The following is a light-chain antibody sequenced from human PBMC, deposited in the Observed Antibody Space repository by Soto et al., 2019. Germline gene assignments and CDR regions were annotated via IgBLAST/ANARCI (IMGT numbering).Light chain of an antibody. CDR2: EVS. V-gene: IGLV2-14*01. Sequence: QSALTQPASVSGSPGQSITISCTGTSSDVGGYNYVSWYQQHPGKAPKLMIYEVSNRPSGVSNRFSGSKSGNTASLTISGLQAEDGSDYYCSSYTSSSTPLIFGTGTQLTVL. CDR1: SSDVGGYNY. J-gene: IGLJ1*01. CDR3: SSYTSSSTPLI.